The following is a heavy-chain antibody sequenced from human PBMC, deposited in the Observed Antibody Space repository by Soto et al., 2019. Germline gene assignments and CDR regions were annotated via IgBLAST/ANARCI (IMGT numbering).Heavy chain of an antibody. V-gene: IGHV3-74*01. CDR1: GFTFSSYW. CDR3: AHYYSSGWYGGAGMDV. CDR2: INSDGSST. D-gene: IGHD6-19*01. Sequence: PGGSLRRSCAASGFTFSSYWMHWVRQAPGKGLVWVSRINSDGSSTSYADSVKGRFTISRDNAKNSLYLQMNSLRAEDTAVYYCAHYYSSGWYGGAGMDVWGQGTTVTVSS. J-gene: IGHJ6*02.